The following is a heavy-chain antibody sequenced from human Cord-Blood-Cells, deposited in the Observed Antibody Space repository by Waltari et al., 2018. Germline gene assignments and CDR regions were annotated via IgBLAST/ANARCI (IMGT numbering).Heavy chain of an antibody. D-gene: IGHD6-6*01. CDR3: ARAPLKSNSSSSGGAFDI. Sequence: QVQLVQSGAEVKKHGSSVKVSCKASGGTFSSYAISWVRQALGQGLEWMGGIIPIFGTANYAQKFQGRVTITADESTSTAYMELSSLRSEDTAVYYCARAPLKSNSSSSGGAFDIWGQGTMVTVSS. CDR1: GGTFSSYA. V-gene: IGHV1-69*01. CDR2: IIPIFGTA. J-gene: IGHJ3*02.